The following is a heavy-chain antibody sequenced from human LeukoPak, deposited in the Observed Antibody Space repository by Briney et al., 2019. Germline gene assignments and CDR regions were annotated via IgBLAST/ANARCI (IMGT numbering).Heavy chain of an antibody. V-gene: IGHV3-21*01. Sequence: GGSLRLSCAASGFSFSTSTMIWLRQAPGKGLESISSIGKTSRDIYYAASVRGRFTISRDNAKNSLFLLMNSLRVEDTSVYYCVRGDNRDYWGQGTLVTVSS. D-gene: IGHD1-14*01. J-gene: IGHJ4*02. CDR3: VRGDNRDY. CDR1: GFSFSTST. CDR2: IGKTSRDI.